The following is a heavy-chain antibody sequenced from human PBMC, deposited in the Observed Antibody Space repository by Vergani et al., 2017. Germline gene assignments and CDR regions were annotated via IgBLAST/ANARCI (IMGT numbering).Heavy chain of an antibody. J-gene: IGHJ4*02. Sequence: QVQLQESGPGLVKPSQTLSLTCTVSGGSISSGSYYWSWIRQPAGKGLEWIGRIYTSGSTNYNPSLKSRVTMSVDTSKNQFSLKLSSVTAADTAVYYCARTYYYDSSGSSGFDYWGQGTLVTVSS. D-gene: IGHD3-22*01. CDR2: IYTSGST. CDR1: GGSISSGSYY. CDR3: ARTYYYDSSGSSGFDY. V-gene: IGHV4-61*02.